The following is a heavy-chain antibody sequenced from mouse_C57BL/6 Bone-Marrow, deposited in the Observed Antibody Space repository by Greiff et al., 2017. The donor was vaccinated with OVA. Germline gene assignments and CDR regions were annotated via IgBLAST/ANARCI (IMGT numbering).Heavy chain of an antibody. CDR2: IYPGDGDT. V-gene: IGHV1-82*01. CDR1: GYAFSSSW. J-gene: IGHJ2*01. CDR3: ARGFIYYYGSSLDY. Sequence: QVQLQQSGPELVKPGASVKISCKASGYAFSSSWMNWVKQRPGKGLEWIGRIYPGDGDTNYNGKFKGKATLTADKSSSTAYMQLSSLTSEDSAVYFCARGFIYYYGSSLDYWGQGTTLTVSS. D-gene: IGHD1-1*01.